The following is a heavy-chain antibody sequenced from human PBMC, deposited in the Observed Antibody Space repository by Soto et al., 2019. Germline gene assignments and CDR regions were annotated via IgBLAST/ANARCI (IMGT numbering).Heavy chain of an antibody. CDR3: ARGWETVGTTTPFAY. J-gene: IGHJ4*02. Sequence: ASVKVSCKASGGTFSNYAINWVRQAPGQGLEWMGGIIPLFGTPNYAQKFQGRVTFTAHKSTSTAYMELRSLRSDDTAVYYCARGWETVGTTTPFAYWGQGTLVTVSS. CDR1: GGTFSNYA. D-gene: IGHD1-26*01. V-gene: IGHV1-69*06. CDR2: IIPLFGTP.